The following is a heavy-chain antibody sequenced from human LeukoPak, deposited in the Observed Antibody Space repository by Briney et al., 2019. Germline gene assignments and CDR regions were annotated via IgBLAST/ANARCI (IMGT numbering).Heavy chain of an antibody. CDR1: GFIFSDAW. J-gene: IGHJ3*02. Sequence: GGSLRLSCAASGFIFSDAWLSWVRQAPGKGLEWVGRIKRKSAGGTIDYGAPVKGRFTISRDDSKNTLYLQMNSLETEDTPIYYCATEYSVFAFDIWGQGTVVTVSS. CDR3: ATEYSVFAFDI. D-gene: IGHD5-12*01. V-gene: IGHV3-15*01. CDR2: IKRKSAGGTI.